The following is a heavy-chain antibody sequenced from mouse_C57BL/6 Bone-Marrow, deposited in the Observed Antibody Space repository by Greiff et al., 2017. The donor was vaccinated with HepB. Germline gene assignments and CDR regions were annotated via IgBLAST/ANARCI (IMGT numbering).Heavy chain of an antibody. CDR1: GFTFSDYY. Sequence: EVQRVESGGGLVQPGGSLKLSCAASGFTFSDYYMYWVRQTPEKRLEWVAYISNGGGSTYYPDTVKGRFTISRDNAKNTLYLQMSRLKSEDTAMYYCARQYDGSSHWYFDVWGTGTTVTVSS. J-gene: IGHJ1*03. V-gene: IGHV5-12*01. D-gene: IGHD1-1*01. CDR3: ARQYDGSSHWYFDV. CDR2: ISNGGGST.